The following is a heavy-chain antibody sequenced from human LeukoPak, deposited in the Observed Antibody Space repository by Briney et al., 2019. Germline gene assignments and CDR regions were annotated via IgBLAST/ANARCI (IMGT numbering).Heavy chain of an antibody. J-gene: IGHJ3*02. CDR1: GFTVSSNY. D-gene: IGHD1-26*01. CDR2: IYSGGST. CDR3: ATKRSGSYADAFDI. V-gene: IGHV3-53*01. Sequence: GGSLRLSCAASGFTVSSNYMSWVRQAPGKGLEWVSVIYSGGSTYYADSVKGRFTISRDNSKNTLYLQMNSLRAEDTAVYYCATKRSGSYADAFDIWGQGTMVTVSS.